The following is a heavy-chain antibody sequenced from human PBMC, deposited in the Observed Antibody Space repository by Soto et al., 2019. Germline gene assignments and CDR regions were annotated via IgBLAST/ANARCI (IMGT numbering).Heavy chain of an antibody. D-gene: IGHD6-6*01. CDR3: ARDFAARLYYFDY. J-gene: IGHJ4*02. Sequence: GGSLRLSCAASGFTFSSYAMHWVRQAPGKGLEWVAVISYDGSNKYYADSVKGRFTISRDNSKNTLYLQMNSLRAEDTAVYYCARDFAARLYYFDYWGQGTLVTVSS. CDR1: GFTFSSYA. CDR2: ISYDGSNK. V-gene: IGHV3-30-3*01.